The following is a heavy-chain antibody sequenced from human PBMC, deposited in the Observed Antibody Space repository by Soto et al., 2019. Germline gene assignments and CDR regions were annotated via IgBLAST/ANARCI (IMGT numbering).Heavy chain of an antibody. J-gene: IGHJ5*02. CDR2: IIPIFGTA. D-gene: IGHD6-6*01. CDR3: ARAEDSSSSNWFAP. Sequence: QVQLVQSGAEVKKPGSSVKVSCQASGGTFSSYAISWVRPAPGQGLEWMGGIIPIFGTANYAQKFQGRVTITADESTRTAYMELSSPRSEDTAVYYCARAEDSSSSNWFAPWGQRTLVIVSS. V-gene: IGHV1-69*12. CDR1: GGTFSSYA.